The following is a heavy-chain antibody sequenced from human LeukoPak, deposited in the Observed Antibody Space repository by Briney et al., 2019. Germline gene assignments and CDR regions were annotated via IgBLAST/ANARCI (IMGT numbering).Heavy chain of an antibody. CDR2: IYYSGST. Sequence: SETLSLTCTVSGDSISSSSSYWGWIRQPPGEGLEWIGSIYYSGSTYYNTSLKSRVTISVDTSKNQFSLRLNSVTAADTAVYYCARQTGSGLFILPGGQGTLVTVSS. CDR1: GDSISSSSSY. J-gene: IGHJ4*02. D-gene: IGHD3/OR15-3a*01. CDR3: ARQTGSGLFILP. V-gene: IGHV4-39*01.